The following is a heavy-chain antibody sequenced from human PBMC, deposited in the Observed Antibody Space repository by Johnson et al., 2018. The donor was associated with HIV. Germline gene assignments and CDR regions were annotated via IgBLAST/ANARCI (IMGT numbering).Heavy chain of an antibody. CDR3: ARAIMVRGVFDAFDI. CDR1: GFTFSDHY. J-gene: IGHJ3*02. V-gene: IGHV3-7*01. Sequence: VQLVESWGGLVQPGGSLRLSCAASGFTFSDHYMDWVRQAPGKGLEWVANIKQDGSEKYYVDSVKGRFTFSRDNAKNSLFLQMNSLRVEDTAVYYCARAIMVRGVFDAFDIWGQGTMVTVSS. D-gene: IGHD3-10*01. CDR2: IKQDGSEK.